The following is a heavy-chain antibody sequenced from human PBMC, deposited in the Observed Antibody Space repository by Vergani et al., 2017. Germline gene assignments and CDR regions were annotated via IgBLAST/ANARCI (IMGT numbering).Heavy chain of an antibody. CDR3: ARERGRRGYDFPDY. J-gene: IGHJ4*02. CDR1: GFTFSSYS. Sequence: VQLVESGGGLVKPGGSLRLSCAASGFTFSSYSMNWVRQAPGKGLEWVSSISSSSSYIYYADSVKGRFTISRDNAKNSLYLQMNSLRAEDTAVYYCARERGRRGYDFPDYWGQGTLVTVSS. D-gene: IGHD5-12*01. CDR2: ISSSSSYI. V-gene: IGHV3-21*01.